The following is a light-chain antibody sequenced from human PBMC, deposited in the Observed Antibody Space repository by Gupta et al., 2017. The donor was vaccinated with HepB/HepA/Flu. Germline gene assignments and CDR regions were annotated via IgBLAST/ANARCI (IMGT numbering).Light chain of an antibody. CDR2: SDD. J-gene: IGLJ1*01. Sequence: QSVLTQPPSASGTPGQRVTISCSGSSSNIGSNTVHWYQQLPGAAPKLLIYSDDRRPAGVPDRFSGSKSGTSASLAIGGLQSEDEADYYCAAWDDSRSAYVFGNGTKVTDL. CDR3: AAWDDSRSAYV. V-gene: IGLV1-44*01. CDR1: SSNIGSNT.